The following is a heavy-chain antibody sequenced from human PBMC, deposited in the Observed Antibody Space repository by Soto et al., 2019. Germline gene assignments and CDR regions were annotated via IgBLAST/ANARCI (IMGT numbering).Heavy chain of an antibody. CDR1: GFTFNTYS. J-gene: IGHJ4*02. D-gene: IGHD4-17*01. CDR2: IWYDGTQK. Sequence: QVQLEESGGGVVQPGRSLRLSCEASGFTFNTYSMHWVRQPPGKGLEWLAAIWYDGTQKYYADSVKGRFIISRENSKKTLYLEMNSLRAEDTAVYYCARAGGTTVTGLWHFDSWGQGTLVTVSS. V-gene: IGHV3-33*01. CDR3: ARAGGTTVTGLWHFDS.